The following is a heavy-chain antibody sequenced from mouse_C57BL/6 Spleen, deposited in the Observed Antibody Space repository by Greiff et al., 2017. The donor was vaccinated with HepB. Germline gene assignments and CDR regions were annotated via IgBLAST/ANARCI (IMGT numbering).Heavy chain of an antibody. Sequence: VQLQQPGAELVKPGASVKLSCKASGYTFTSYWMQWVKQRPGQGLEWIGEIDPSDSYTNSNQKFKGKATLTVDTSSSTAYMQLSSLTSEDSAVYYCARGASLLSRNAMDYWGQGTSVTVSS. V-gene: IGHV1-50*01. J-gene: IGHJ4*01. CDR2: IDPSDSYT. CDR3: ARGASLLSRNAMDY. D-gene: IGHD1-1*01. CDR1: GYTFTSYW.